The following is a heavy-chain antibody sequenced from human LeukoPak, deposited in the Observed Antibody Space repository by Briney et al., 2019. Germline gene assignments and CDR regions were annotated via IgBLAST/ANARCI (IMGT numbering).Heavy chain of an antibody. D-gene: IGHD5-12*01. CDR1: GFTFSSYW. Sequence: GGSLRLSCAASGFTFSSYWMSWVRQAPGKGLEWVANIKQDGSEKCFVDSVKGRFTITRDNAKNSLYLQMNSLRAEDTAVYYCARGSRYSGYDWDYYYYGMDVWGQGTTVTVSS. CDR2: IKQDGSEK. V-gene: IGHV3-7*01. CDR3: ARGSRYSGYDWDYYYYGMDV. J-gene: IGHJ6*02.